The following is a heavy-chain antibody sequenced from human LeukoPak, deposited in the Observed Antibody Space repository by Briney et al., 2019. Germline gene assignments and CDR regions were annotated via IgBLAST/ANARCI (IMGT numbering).Heavy chain of an antibody. J-gene: IGHJ4*02. CDR2: ISYDGSNK. CDR3: ARDRELYFDY. D-gene: IGHD1-26*01. CDR1: GFTFSSYA. V-gene: IGHV3-30-3*01. Sequence: GRSLRPSCAASGFTFSSYAMHWVRQAPGKGLEWVAVISYDGSNKYYADSVKGRFTISRDNSKNTLYLQMNSLRAEDTAVYYCARDRELYFDYWGQGTLVTVSS.